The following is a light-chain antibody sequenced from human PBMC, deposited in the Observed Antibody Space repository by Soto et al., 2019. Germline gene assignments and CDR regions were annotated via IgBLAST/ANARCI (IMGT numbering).Light chain of an antibody. CDR1: QSVSNN. V-gene: IGKV3-15*01. J-gene: IGKJ4*01. Sequence: EIVMTQSPAALSVSPGERATLSCRASQSVSNNLAWYQQKPGQAPRLLIYHASTGATGIPARFSGSGSGTALTLTIISVQSDGFEVYYCQQYNEWPLAFGGGTKVEIK. CDR3: QQYNEWPLA. CDR2: HAS.